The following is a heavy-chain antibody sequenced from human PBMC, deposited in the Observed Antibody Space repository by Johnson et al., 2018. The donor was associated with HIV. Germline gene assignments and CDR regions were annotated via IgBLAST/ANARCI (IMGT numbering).Heavy chain of an antibody. CDR3: AREGNYYDSSSHAFDI. CDR2: IKQDGSEK. D-gene: IGHD3-22*01. Sequence: VQLVESGGGFVQPGGSLRLPCAASGFTFRRYWMIWVRQAPGKGLEWVANIKQDGSEKYYVDSVKGRITISRDNAKNTLYLQMNSLRAEDTAVYYCAREGNYYDSSSHAFDIWGQGTMVTVSS. CDR1: GFTFRRYW. V-gene: IGHV3-7*01. J-gene: IGHJ3*02.